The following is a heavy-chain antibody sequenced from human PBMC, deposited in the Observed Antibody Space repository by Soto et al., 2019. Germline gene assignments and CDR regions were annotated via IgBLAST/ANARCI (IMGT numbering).Heavy chain of an antibody. Sequence: SETLSLTCTVSGGSISSYYWSWLRQPQGKGLERIGYIYYSGSTNYNPSLKSRVTISVDTPKNQFSLKLSSVTAADTAVSYSVITNYFRSLMSRVIISVDTSMSQFTRMLSSVSAVDSALYFCARGACSGVSCYLGVIGLRYCNYYMDVWGKGTTITVSS. J-gene: IGHJ6*03. V-gene: IGHV4-59*01. CDR1: GGSISSYY. CDR3: VITNYFRSLMSRVIISVDTSMSQFTRMLSSVSAVDSALYFCARGACSGVSCYLGVIGLRYCNYYMDV. CDR2: IYYSGST. D-gene: IGHD4-4*01.